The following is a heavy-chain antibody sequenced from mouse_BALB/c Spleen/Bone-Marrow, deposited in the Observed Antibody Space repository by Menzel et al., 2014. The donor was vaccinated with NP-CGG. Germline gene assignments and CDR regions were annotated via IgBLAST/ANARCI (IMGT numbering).Heavy chain of an antibody. CDR2: INPGSGDT. CDR1: GYAFTNYL. J-gene: IGHJ4*01. D-gene: IGHD4-1*01. Sequence: ESGAELVRPGTSVKVSCKASGYAFTNYLIEWVKQRPGQGLEWIGVINPGSGDTNYNEKFKAKATLTADKSSSTAYMQLSSLTSDDSAVYFCARCLTGTSAMDYWGQGTSVTVSS. V-gene: IGHV1-54*01. CDR3: ARCLTGTSAMDY.